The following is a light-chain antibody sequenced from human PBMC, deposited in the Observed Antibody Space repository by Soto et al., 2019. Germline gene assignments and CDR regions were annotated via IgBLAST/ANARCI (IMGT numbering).Light chain of an antibody. J-gene: IGKJ1*01. CDR2: GTI. CDR1: QSITRSY. V-gene: IGKV3-20*01. Sequence: EVVLTQSPGTLSLSPGERATLSCRASQSITRSYLAWYQQKPGQAPRLLISGTISRATGIPDRFSGSGSGTAFTLTISRLEPEDFAVYYCQQYGSPLWTFGQGTKVEIK. CDR3: QQYGSPLWT.